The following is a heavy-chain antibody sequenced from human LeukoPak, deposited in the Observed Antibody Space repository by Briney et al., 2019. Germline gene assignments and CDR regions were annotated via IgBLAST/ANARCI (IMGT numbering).Heavy chain of an antibody. J-gene: IGHJ4*02. V-gene: IGHV2-70*01. CDR3: ARATYYYDSSGYSGPFDY. CDR2: IDWDDDK. D-gene: IGHD3-22*01. CDR1: GFSLSTSGMC. Sequence: GSGPTLVKPTQTLTLTCTFSGFSLSTSGMCVSWIRQPPGKALEWLALIDWDDDKYYSTSLKTRLTISKDTSKNQVVLTMTNMDPVDTATYYCARATYYYDSSGYSGPFDYWGQGTLVTVSS.